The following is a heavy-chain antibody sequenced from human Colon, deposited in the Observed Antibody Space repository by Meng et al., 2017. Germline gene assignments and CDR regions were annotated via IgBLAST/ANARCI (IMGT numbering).Heavy chain of an antibody. D-gene: IGHD1-26*01. V-gene: IGHV4-31*03. CDR3: ARVSKIVGAIGDY. CDR1: GGSTSSGGYY. CDR2: INHSGST. J-gene: IGHJ4*02. Sequence: QVQLQESGPGLVKPSQTLSLTCTGSGGSTSSGGYYWSWIRQPPGKGLEWIGEINHSGSTNYNPSLKSRVTISVDTSKNQFSLKLSSVTAADTAVYYCARVSKIVGAIGDYWGQGTLVTVSS.